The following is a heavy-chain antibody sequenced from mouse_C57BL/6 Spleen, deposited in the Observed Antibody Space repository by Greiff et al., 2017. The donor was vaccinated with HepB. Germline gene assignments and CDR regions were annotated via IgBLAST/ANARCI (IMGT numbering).Heavy chain of an antibody. Sequence: QVQLQQPGAEMVRPGTSVKLSCKASGYTFTSYWMHWVKQRPGQGLEWIGVIDPSDSYTNYNQKFKGKATLTVDTSSSTAYMQLSSLTSEDSAVYYCARYRITTVFDYWGQGTTLTVSS. D-gene: IGHD1-1*01. CDR2: IDPSDSYT. J-gene: IGHJ2*01. CDR3: ARYRITTVFDY. V-gene: IGHV1-59*01. CDR1: GYTFTSYW.